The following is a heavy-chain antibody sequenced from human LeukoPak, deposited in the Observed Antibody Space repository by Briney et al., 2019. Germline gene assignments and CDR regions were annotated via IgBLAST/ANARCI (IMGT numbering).Heavy chain of an antibody. CDR2: INHSGST. CDR1: GYSISSGYY. J-gene: IGHJ6*03. Sequence: SETLSLTCTVSGYSISSGYYWGWIRPPPGKGLEWIGEINHSGSTNYNPSLKSRVTISVDTSKNQFSLKLSSVTAADTAVYYCARQPGIAAAGKGWAQPNMDVWGKGTTVTVSS. CDR3: ARQPGIAAAGKGWAQPNMDV. V-gene: IGHV4-38-2*02. D-gene: IGHD6-13*01.